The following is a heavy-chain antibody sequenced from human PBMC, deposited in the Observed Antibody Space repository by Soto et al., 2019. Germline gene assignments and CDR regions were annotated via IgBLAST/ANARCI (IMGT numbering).Heavy chain of an antibody. J-gene: IGHJ5*02. CDR2: ISWNSGSI. CDR1: GITFDDYA. Sequence: EVQLVESGGGLVQPGRSLRLSCAASGITFDDYAMHWVRQAPGKGLEWVSGISWNSGSIGYADSVKGRFTISRDNAKNSLYLQMNSLRAEDTALYYFFGTLSFGVVTQMGWFDPWGQGTLGTVSS. CDR3: FGTLSFGVVTQMGWFDP. D-gene: IGHD3-3*01. V-gene: IGHV3-9*01.